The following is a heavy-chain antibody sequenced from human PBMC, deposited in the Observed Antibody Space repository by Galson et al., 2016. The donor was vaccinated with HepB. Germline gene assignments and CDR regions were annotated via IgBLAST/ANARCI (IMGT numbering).Heavy chain of an antibody. Sequence: SLRLSCAASGFTFSSYGMHWVRQAPGKGLEWVAVISYDGSNKYYADSVKGRFTISRDNSKNTLYLQMNSLRAEDTAVYYCAKDKWVSSGWSWYYFDYWGQGTLVTVSS. CDR3: AKDKWVSSGWSWYYFDY. V-gene: IGHV3-30*18. J-gene: IGHJ4*02. D-gene: IGHD6-19*01. CDR1: GFTFSSYG. CDR2: ISYDGSNK.